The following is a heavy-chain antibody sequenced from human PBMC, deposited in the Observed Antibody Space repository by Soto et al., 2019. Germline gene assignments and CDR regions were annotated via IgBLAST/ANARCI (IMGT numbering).Heavy chain of an antibody. Sequence: SETLSLTCTVSGGYIIRYYWTWIRQPPGKGLEWIGYIYYSGSTNYNPSLKSRVTMSIDTSKNQFSLKLSSVTAADTAVYYCARAFGSTMPSLFWGQGTLVTVSS. CDR2: IYYSGST. V-gene: IGHV4-59*01. J-gene: IGHJ4*02. D-gene: IGHD2-2*01. CDR3: ARAFGSTMPSLF. CDR1: GGYIIRYY.